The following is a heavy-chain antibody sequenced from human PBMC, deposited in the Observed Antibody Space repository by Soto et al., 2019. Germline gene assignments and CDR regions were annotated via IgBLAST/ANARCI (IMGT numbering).Heavy chain of an antibody. CDR2: VSGSVGST. CDR3: ARRGPGTYFAY. CDR1: GFTFSSYV. Sequence: EVQLLESGGGLVQPGGSLRLSCAASGFTFSSYVMRWVRQAPGKGLEWVSAVSGSVGSTYYADSVKGRFTISRDNSKNTLYLQMNSLRAEDTALYYCARRGPGTYFAYWGQGTLVTVSS. V-gene: IGHV3-23*01. J-gene: IGHJ4*02. D-gene: IGHD1-26*01.